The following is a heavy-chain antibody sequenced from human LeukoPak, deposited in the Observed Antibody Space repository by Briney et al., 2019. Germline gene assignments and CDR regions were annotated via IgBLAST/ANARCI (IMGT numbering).Heavy chain of an antibody. CDR3: ARDKPYCSGGSCYSYYGMDV. CDR2: IYHSGST. J-gene: IGHJ6*02. Sequence: SETLSLTCTVSGGSISSSDYYWSWIRQPPGRGLEWIGNIYHSGSTYYNPSLASRVTISRDTSRNEFSLKLSSVTAADTAVYYCARDKPYCSGGSCYSYYGMDVWGQGTTVTVSS. V-gene: IGHV4-30-4*01. D-gene: IGHD2-15*01. CDR1: GGSISSSDYY.